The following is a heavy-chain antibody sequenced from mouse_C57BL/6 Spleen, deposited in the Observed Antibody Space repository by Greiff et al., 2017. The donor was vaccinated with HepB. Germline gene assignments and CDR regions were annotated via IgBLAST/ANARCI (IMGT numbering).Heavy chain of an antibody. V-gene: IGHV1-55*01. CDR3: ARRRSYYSAPFDY. J-gene: IGHJ2*01. Sequence: VQLQQPGAELVKRGASVKMSCKASGYTFTSYWITWVKQRPGQGLEWIGDIYPGSGSTNYNEKFKSKATLTVDTSSSTAYMQLSSLTSEDSAVYYCARRRSYYSAPFDYWGQGTTLTVSS. CDR2: IYPGSGST. D-gene: IGHD2-12*01. CDR1: GYTFTSYW.